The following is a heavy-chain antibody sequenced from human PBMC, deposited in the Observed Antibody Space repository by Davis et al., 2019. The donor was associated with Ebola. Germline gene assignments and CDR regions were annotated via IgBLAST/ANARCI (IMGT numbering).Heavy chain of an antibody. J-gene: IGHJ5*02. CDR3: ARGGRPDYGDYAGNWFDP. CDR2: INHSGST. D-gene: IGHD4-17*01. CDR1: GGSFSGYY. V-gene: IGHV4-34*01. Sequence: SETLSLTCAVYGGSFSGYYWSWIRQPPGKGLEWIGEINHSGSTNYNPSLKSRVTISVDTSKNQFSLKLSSVTAADTAVYYCARGGRPDYGDYAGNWFDPWGQGTLVTVSS.